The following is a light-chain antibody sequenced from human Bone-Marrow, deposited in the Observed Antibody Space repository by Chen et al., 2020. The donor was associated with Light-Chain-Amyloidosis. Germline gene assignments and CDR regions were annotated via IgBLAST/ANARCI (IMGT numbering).Light chain of an antibody. Sequence: NFMLTQPHSVSASPGKTVTISFTRSGGRIASNYVQWYQQRPRSSPTTVIYEHNQRPSGVHDRFSGTIDTSTNSASLTISGLKTEDEADYYCQSYDATNHVFGGGTKLTVL. CDR1: GGRIASNY. V-gene: IGLV6-57*01. CDR3: QSYDATNHV. CDR2: EHN. J-gene: IGLJ2*01.